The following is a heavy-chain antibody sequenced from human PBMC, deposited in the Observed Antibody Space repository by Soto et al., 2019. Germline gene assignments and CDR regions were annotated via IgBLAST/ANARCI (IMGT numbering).Heavy chain of an antibody. D-gene: IGHD6-19*01. V-gene: IGHV4-39*01. CDR3: AGGSSRAWIDF. CDR1: GXSVTGYHYY. J-gene: IGHJ4*02. Sequence: XTLTLPCTVSGXSVTGYHYYWGWIRQAPGKGLEWVGSIYNGGGNTYYNQSLKSRVTISVETSKNQFFMRLNSVTATDTAVYFCAGGSSRAWIDFWGQGTLVTVSS. CDR2: IYNGGGNT.